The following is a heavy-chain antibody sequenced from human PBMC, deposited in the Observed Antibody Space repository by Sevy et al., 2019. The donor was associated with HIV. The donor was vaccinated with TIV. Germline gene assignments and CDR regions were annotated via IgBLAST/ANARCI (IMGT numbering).Heavy chain of an antibody. CDR2: ISYDGSNK. J-gene: IGHJ6*02. Sequence: GGSLRLSCAASGFTFSSYAMHWVRQAPGKGLEWVAVISYDGSNKYYADSVKGRFTICRDNSKNTLYLQMNSLRAEDTAVYYCARAGLRYFDWLFSWPGMDVWGQGTTVTVSS. D-gene: IGHD3-9*01. CDR3: ARAGLRYFDWLFSWPGMDV. CDR1: GFTFSSYA. V-gene: IGHV3-30-3*01.